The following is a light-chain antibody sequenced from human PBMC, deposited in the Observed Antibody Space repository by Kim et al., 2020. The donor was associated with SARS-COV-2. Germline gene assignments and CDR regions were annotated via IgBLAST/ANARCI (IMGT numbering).Light chain of an antibody. V-gene: IGKV3-11*01. Sequence: PGQRAPLPCRASHRVKTSLAWYQHKPGQSPRLLIHDASNRATGVPPRFSGGGSGTDFTLTISSLEPEDFAVYYCQQRGNWPTFGQGTRLEIK. CDR2: DAS. J-gene: IGKJ5*01. CDR3: QQRGNWPT. CDR1: HRVKTS.